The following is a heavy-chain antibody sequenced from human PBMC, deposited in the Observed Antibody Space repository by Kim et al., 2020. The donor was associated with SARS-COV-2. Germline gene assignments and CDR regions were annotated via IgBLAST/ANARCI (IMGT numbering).Heavy chain of an antibody. D-gene: IGHD6-19*01. V-gene: IGHV4-59*08. CDR3: AIRGDSSGWNNWFDP. J-gene: IGHJ5*02. Sequence: PALKSRVTISVDTSKNQFSLKLSSVTAADTAVYYCAIRGDSSGWNNWFDPWGQGTLVTVSS.